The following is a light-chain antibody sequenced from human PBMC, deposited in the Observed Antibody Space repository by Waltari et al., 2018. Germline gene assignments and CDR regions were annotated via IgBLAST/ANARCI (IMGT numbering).Light chain of an antibody. CDR3: QQRSNWPLT. CDR1: QSVSNY. V-gene: IGKV3-11*01. Sequence: EIVFTQSPAPLCLSHGERATLSCRASQSVSNYLVWYQQKPGQAPRLLIYDGFNRASGIPARFSGSGSGTDFTLSISSLEPEDSAVYYCQQRSNWPLTFGGGTRVEIK. CDR2: DGF. J-gene: IGKJ4*01.